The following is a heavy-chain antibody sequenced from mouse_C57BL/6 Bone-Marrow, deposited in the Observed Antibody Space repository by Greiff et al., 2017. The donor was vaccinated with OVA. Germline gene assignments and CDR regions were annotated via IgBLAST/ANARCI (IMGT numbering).Heavy chain of an antibody. Sequence: VQLQQPGAELVKPGASVKLSCKASGYTFTSYWMQWVKQRPGQGLEWIGEIDPSDSYTNYNQKFKGKATLTVDTSSSTAYMQLSSLTSEDSAVYYCARGAYYDYGGFAYWGQGTLVTVSA. CDR1: GYTFTSYW. J-gene: IGHJ3*01. CDR2: IDPSDSYT. D-gene: IGHD2-4*01. V-gene: IGHV1-50*01. CDR3: ARGAYYDYGGFAY.